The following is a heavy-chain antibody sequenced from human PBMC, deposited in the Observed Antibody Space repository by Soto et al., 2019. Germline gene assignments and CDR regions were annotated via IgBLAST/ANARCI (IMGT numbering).Heavy chain of an antibody. Sequence: QVQLVQSGAEVKKPGASVKVSCKASGYTFTGYYMHWVRQAPGQGLEWMGWINPNSGGTNYAQKYQGRVTMTRDTSISTAYMELSRLRSDDTAVYYCANDGITGSAWTYGMDVWGQGTTVTVSS. D-gene: IGHD1-20*01. CDR1: GYTFTGYY. V-gene: IGHV1-2*02. CDR2: INPNSGGT. CDR3: ANDGITGSAWTYGMDV. J-gene: IGHJ6*02.